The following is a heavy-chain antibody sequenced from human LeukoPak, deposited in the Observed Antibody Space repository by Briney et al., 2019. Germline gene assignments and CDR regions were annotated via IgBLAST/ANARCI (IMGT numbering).Heavy chain of an antibody. Sequence: GGSLRLSCAASGFTFSSYAMHWVRQAPGKGLEWVSYISSSDNTIDYADSVKGRFTMSRDNAKNSLNLQMNSLRVEDTAVYYCARVGNNYYYYMDVWGKGTTVTISS. CDR3: ARVGNNYYYYMDV. J-gene: IGHJ6*03. CDR1: GFTFSSYA. CDR2: ISSSDNTI. D-gene: IGHD4-23*01. V-gene: IGHV3-48*03.